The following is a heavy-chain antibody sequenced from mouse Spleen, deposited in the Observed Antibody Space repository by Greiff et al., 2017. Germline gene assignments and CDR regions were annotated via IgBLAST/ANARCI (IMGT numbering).Heavy chain of an antibody. CDR3: ARGRLEAMDY. J-gene: IGHJ4*01. CDR2: IYPGDGDT. CDR1: GYAFSSSW. D-gene: IGHD3-2*02. Sequence: VQLQQSGPELVKPGASVKISCKASGYAFSSSWMNWVKQRPGKGLEWIGRIYPGDGDTNYNGKFKGKATLTADKSSSTAYMQLSSLTSEDSAVYFCARGRLEAMDYWGQGTSVTVSS. V-gene: IGHV1-82*01.